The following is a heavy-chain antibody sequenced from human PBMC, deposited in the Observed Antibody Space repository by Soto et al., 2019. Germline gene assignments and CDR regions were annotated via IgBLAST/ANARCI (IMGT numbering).Heavy chain of an antibody. V-gene: IGHV3-23*01. Sequence: GGSLRLSCAASGFTFSSYAMSWVRQAPGRGLEWVSAISGSGGSTYYADSVKGRFTISRDNSKNTLYLQMNSLRAEDTAVYYCARDPRWYSSRSPVGYYYYGMDVWGQGTTVTVSS. CDR1: GFTFSSYA. CDR2: ISGSGGST. J-gene: IGHJ6*02. D-gene: IGHD6-13*01. CDR3: ARDPRWYSSRSPVGYYYYGMDV.